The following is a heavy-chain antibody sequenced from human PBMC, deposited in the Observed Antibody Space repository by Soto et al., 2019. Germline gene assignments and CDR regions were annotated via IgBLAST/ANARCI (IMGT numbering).Heavy chain of an antibody. CDR1: GYTFTSYA. CDR3: ARGARYCSGGSCYLTDYFDY. V-gene: IGHV1-3*01. J-gene: IGHJ4*02. CDR2: INAGNGNT. D-gene: IGHD2-15*01. Sequence: ASVKVSCKASGYTFTSYAMHWVRQAPGQRLEWMGWINAGNGNTKYSQKFQGRVTITRDTSASTAYMELSSLRSEDTAVYYCARGARYCSGGSCYLTDYFDYWGQGTLVTVS.